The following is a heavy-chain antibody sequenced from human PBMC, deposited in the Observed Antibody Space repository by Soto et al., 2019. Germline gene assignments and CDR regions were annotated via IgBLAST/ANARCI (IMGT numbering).Heavy chain of an antibody. CDR3: VKDPNWEWGY. CDR1: VFTCRNHD. CDR2: INGPATST. V-gene: IGHV3-23*01. D-gene: IGHD1-1*01. Sequence: WWSLRLSCFASVFTCRNHDMNWFRQPPGKGLEYVANINGPATSTSYADAVKGRFTISRDNSKDTLYLELNSLRVEDTAVYYCVKDPNWEWGYWGQGTLVTVSS. J-gene: IGHJ4*02.